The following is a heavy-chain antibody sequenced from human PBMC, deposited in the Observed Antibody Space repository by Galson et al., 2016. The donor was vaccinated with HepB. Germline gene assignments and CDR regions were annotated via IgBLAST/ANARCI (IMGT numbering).Heavy chain of an antibody. J-gene: IGHJ4*02. V-gene: IGHV4-4*02. D-gene: IGHD6-13*01. CDR1: GGSIXXXNW. CDR3: ASAKQQLVNDY. CDR2: IXXXGST. Sequence: SETLSLTCAVSGGSIXXXNWXXXVRXXPGXXXEWXXXIXXXGSTXYNPTVKSRVTISVDKSKNQFSLKLSSVTAADTAVYYCASAKQQLVNDYWGQGTLVTVSS.